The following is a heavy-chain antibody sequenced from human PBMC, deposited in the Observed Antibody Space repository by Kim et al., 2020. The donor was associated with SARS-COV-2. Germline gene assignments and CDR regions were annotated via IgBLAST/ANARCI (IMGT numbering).Heavy chain of an antibody. J-gene: IGHJ6*02. CDR2: INPDGSST. CDR1: GFTFSHYW. CDR3: TRDSYSTSRDIYYGMDV. Sequence: GGSLRLSCEASGFTFSHYWMHWARQAPGKGLVWVSRINPDGSSTSYADSVKGRFTFSRDNAKNTLYLQMNSLRAEDTAVYYCTRDSYSTSRDIYYGMDVWGQGTTVTVSS. D-gene: IGHD6-13*01. V-gene: IGHV3-74*01.